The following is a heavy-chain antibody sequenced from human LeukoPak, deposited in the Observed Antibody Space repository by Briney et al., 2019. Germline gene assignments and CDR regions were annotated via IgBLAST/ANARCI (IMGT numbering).Heavy chain of an antibody. J-gene: IGHJ4*02. CDR1: RFTFSSYG. CDR2: IRYVGSNK. D-gene: IGHD3-22*01. Sequence: GGSLRLSCAASRFTFSSYGMHWVRQAPGKGLEWVAFIRYVGSNKYYADSVKGRFTISRDNSKNTLYLQMNSMRAEDTAVYYCAKDVSLDDSSGYYQDNDDYWGQGILVTVSS. CDR3: AKDVSLDDSSGYYQDNDDY. V-gene: IGHV3-30*02.